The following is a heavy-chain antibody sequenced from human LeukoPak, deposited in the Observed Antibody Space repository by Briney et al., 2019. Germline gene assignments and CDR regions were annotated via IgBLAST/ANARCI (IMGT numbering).Heavy chain of an antibody. Sequence: EASVKVSCKASGYTSTSYYMHWVRQAPGQGLEWMGIINPSGGSTSYAQKFQGRVTMTRDTSTSTVYMELSSLRSEDTAVYYCARVRGLGGSSWYFDYWGQGTLVTVSS. CDR2: INPSGGST. D-gene: IGHD6-13*01. CDR3: ARVRGLGGSSWYFDY. J-gene: IGHJ4*02. V-gene: IGHV1-46*01. CDR1: GYTSTSYY.